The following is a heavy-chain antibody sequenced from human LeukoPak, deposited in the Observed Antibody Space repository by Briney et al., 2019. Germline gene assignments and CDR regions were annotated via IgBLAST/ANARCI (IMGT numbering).Heavy chain of an antibody. Sequence: SETLSLTCTVSGGSISSYYWSWIRQPPGKGLEWIGYIHYSGSTNYNPSLKSRATISVDTSKNQFSLKLSSVTAADTAVYYCARAPYSSRWYYFDYWGQGTLVTVSS. CDR3: ARAPYSSRWYYFDY. CDR2: IHYSGST. J-gene: IGHJ4*02. D-gene: IGHD6-13*01. V-gene: IGHV4-59*01. CDR1: GGSISSYY.